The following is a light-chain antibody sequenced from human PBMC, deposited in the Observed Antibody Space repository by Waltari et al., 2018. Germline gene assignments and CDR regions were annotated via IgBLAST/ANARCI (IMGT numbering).Light chain of an antibody. CDR3: NTRDMSGDVV. CDR1: SLRTYY. Sequence: SSELSQDPAVSVALGQTGRITCPGDSLRTYYASWSRQKPGQSPVLLIYGQNNRPAGIPDRFSASRSGNTASLTITGARAEDEADYYCNTRDMSGDVVFGGGTKLTVL. CDR2: GQN. V-gene: IGLV3-19*01. J-gene: IGLJ2*01.